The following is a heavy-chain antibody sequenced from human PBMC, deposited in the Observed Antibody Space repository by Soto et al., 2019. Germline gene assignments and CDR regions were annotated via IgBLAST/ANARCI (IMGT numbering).Heavy chain of an antibody. Sequence: PGGSLRLSCAASGFTFSSYGMHWVRQAPGKGPEWVAVISYDGSNKYYADSVKGRFTISRDNSKNTLYLQMNSLRAEDTAVYYCANLAMVYASFDYYYGMDVWGQGTTVTVSS. V-gene: IGHV3-30*18. CDR2: ISYDGSNK. D-gene: IGHD2-8*01. CDR3: ANLAMVYASFDYYYGMDV. CDR1: GFTFSSYG. J-gene: IGHJ6*02.